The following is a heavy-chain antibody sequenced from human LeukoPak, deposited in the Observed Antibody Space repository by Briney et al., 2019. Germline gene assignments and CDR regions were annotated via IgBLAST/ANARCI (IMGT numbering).Heavy chain of an antibody. D-gene: IGHD4-17*01. Sequence: GSLRLSCAASGFTFSDYYMSWIRQAPGKGLEWVSYISSSGSTIYYADSEKGRFTISRDNAKNSLYLQMNSLRAEDTAVYYCANAFLYGDYGRRPDAFDIWGQGTMVTVSS. V-gene: IGHV3-11*01. CDR2: ISSSGSTI. CDR3: ANAFLYGDYGRRPDAFDI. J-gene: IGHJ3*02. CDR1: GFTFSDYY.